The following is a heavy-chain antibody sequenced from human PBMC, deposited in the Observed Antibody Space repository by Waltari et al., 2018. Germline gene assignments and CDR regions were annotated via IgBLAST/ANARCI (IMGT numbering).Heavy chain of an antibody. J-gene: IGHJ4*02. Sequence: EVQLVESGGGLVKPGGSLRLSCAASGFTFSSYSMNWVRQAPGKGRGGVSSISNSSSYIYYADSVKGRFTSSRYNAKNSLYLQMNSLGAEDTAVYYWATQFSGYADYWGQGTLVTVSS. CDR2: ISNSSSYI. V-gene: IGHV3-21*01. CDR1: GFTFSSYS. CDR3: ATQFSGYADY. D-gene: IGHD5-12*01.